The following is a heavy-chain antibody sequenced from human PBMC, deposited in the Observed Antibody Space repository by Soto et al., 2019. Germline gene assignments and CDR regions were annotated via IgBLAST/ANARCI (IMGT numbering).Heavy chain of an antibody. Sequence: PGGSLRLSCAASGFTFSSYAMHWVRQAPGKGLEWVAVISYDGSNKYYADSVKGRFTISRDNSKNTLYLQMNSLRAEDTAVYYCARDSTEAYYYGSGSRYYYYYGMDVWGQGTTVTVSS. CDR2: ISYDGSNK. V-gene: IGHV3-30-3*01. CDR3: ARDSTEAYYYGSGSRYYYYYGMDV. CDR1: GFTFSSYA. D-gene: IGHD3-10*01. J-gene: IGHJ6*02.